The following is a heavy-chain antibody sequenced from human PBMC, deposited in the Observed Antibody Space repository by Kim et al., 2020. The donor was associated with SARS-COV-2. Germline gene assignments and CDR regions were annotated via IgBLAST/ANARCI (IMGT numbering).Heavy chain of an antibody. CDR3: ARGAGSGSYYNPFDY. J-gene: IGHJ4*02. D-gene: IGHD1-26*01. V-gene: IGHV3-30*01. Sequence: VKGRFTISRDNSKNTLYLQMNSLRAEDTAVYYCARGAGSGSYYNPFDYWGQGTLVTVSS.